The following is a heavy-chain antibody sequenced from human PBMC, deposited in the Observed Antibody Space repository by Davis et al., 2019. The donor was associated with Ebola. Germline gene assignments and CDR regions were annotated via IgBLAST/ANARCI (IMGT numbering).Heavy chain of an antibody. V-gene: IGHV3-20*04. D-gene: IGHD3-10*01. J-gene: IGHJ6*03. Sequence: GESLKISCAASGFTFSSYGMHWVRQAPGKGLEWVSGINWNGGSTGYADSVKGRFTISRDNAKNSLYLQMNSLRAEDTALYYCAGSRGIGDYYYMDVWGKGTTVTVSS. CDR3: AGSRGIGDYYYMDV. CDR2: INWNGGST. CDR1: GFTFSSYG.